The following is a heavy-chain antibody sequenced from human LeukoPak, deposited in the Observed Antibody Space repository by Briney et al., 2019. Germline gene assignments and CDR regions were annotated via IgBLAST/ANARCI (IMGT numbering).Heavy chain of an antibody. CDR2: FDPEDGET. V-gene: IGHV1-24*01. CDR3: AAYCSSTSWPYYYYMDV. CDR1: GYTLTELS. Sequence: ASVKVSCKVSGYTLTELSMHWVRQAPGKGLEWMGGFDPEDGETIYAQKFQGRVTMTEDTSTDTAYMELSSLRSEDTAVYYCAAYCSSTSWPYYYYMDVWGKGTTVTVSS. J-gene: IGHJ6*03. D-gene: IGHD2-2*01.